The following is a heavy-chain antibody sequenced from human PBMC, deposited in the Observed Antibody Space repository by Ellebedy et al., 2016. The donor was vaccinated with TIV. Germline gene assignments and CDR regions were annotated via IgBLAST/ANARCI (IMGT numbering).Heavy chain of an antibody. Sequence: GGSLRLSCAASGFIFSDYYMIWIRQAPGKGLECVSYISTSGSPIYYADSVRGRFTISRDNAKNSLYLQMNSLGAEETAVYYCAKDRPGEWYKGWYFDLWGRGTLVTVSS. D-gene: IGHD3-16*01. J-gene: IGHJ2*01. CDR2: ISTSGSPI. V-gene: IGHV3-11*01. CDR3: AKDRPGEWYKGWYFDL. CDR1: GFIFSDYY.